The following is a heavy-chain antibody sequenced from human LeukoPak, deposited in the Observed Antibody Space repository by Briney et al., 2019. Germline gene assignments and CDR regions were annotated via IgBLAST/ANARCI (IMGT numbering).Heavy chain of an antibody. CDR2: INHSGST. V-gene: IGHV4-34*01. CDR1: GGSFSGYY. CDR3: ARAPFTIFGVVISDYYYYGMDV. D-gene: IGHD3-3*01. Sequence: SSETLSLTCAVYGGSFSGYYWSWIRQPPGKGLEWIGEINHSGSTNYNPSLKSRVTISVDTSKNQFSLKLSSVTAADTAVYYCARAPFTIFGVVISDYYYYGMDVWGQGTTVTVSS. J-gene: IGHJ6*02.